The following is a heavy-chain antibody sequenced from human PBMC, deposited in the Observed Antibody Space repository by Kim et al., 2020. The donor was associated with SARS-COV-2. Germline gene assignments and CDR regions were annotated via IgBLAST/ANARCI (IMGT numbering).Heavy chain of an antibody. J-gene: IGHJ3*02. CDR3: ARDLSLGSAFDI. CDR1: GGSISSGGYY. CDR2: IYYSGST. D-gene: IGHD3-16*01. Sequence: SETLSLTCTVSGGSISSGGYYWSWIRQHPGKGLEWIGYIYYSGSTYYNPSLKSRVTISVDTSKNQFSLKLSSVTAADTAVYYCARDLSLGSAFDIWGQGTMVTVSS. V-gene: IGHV4-31*03.